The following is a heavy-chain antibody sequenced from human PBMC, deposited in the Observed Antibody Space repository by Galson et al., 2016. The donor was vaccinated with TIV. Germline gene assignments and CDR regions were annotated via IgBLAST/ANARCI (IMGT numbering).Heavy chain of an antibody. Sequence: SETLSLTCTVSGGSISSHHWSWIRQPAGKGLEWIGRMYTSGSTDYNPSLKSRVTMSEDTSKNQFSLRLSSVTAADTAVYYCARHRLSVPAAHDYWGQGTLVSVSS. V-gene: IGHV4-4*07. D-gene: IGHD2-15*01. CDR3: ARHRLSVPAAHDY. CDR2: MYTSGST. J-gene: IGHJ4*02. CDR1: GGSISSHH.